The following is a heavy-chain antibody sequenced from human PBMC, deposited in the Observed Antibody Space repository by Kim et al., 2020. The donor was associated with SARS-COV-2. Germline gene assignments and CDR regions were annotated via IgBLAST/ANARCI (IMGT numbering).Heavy chain of an antibody. CDR2: IKSKTDGGTT. J-gene: IGHJ4*02. V-gene: IGHV3-15*01. D-gene: IGHD6-13*01. Sequence: GGSLRLSCAASGFTFSNACMSWVRQAPGKGLEWVGRIKSKTDGGTTDYAAPVKGRFTISRDDSKNTVYLQMNSLKTEDTAVYYCTTNIAAAGAQDYWGQGTLVTVSS. CDR3: TTNIAAAGAQDY. CDR1: GFTFSNAC.